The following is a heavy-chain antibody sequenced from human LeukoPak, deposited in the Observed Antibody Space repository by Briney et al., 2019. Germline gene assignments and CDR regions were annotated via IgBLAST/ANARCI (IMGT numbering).Heavy chain of an antibody. CDR3: ARGIAARTNWFDP. Sequence: SGTLSLTCAVSGGSISSSNRWRWVRQPPGKGLEWIGEIYHSGSTNYNPSLKSRVTISVDKSKNQFSLQLNSVTPEDTAVYYCARGIAARTNWFDPWGQGTLVTVSS. CDR2: IYHSGST. D-gene: IGHD6-6*01. V-gene: IGHV4-4*02. CDR1: GGSISSSNR. J-gene: IGHJ5*02.